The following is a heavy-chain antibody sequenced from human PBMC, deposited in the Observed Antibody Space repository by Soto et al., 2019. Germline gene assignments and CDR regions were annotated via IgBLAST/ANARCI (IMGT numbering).Heavy chain of an antibody. Sequence: QLQLQESGPGLVKPSETLSLTCTVSGGSISSSSYYWGWIRQPPGKGLEWIGSIYSSGSTYYNPSLNSLVTISVDTSKNQFSLKLSSVTAADTAVYYCAGGSIRVGELSLFDYWGQGTLVTVSS. J-gene: IGHJ4*02. CDR1: GGSISSSSYY. V-gene: IGHV4-39*01. D-gene: IGHD3-16*02. CDR2: IYSSGST. CDR3: AGGSIRVGELSLFDY.